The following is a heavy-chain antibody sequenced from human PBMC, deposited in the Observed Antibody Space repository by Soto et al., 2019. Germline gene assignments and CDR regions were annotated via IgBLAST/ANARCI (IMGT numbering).Heavy chain of an antibody. CDR1: GGSISSSNW. V-gene: IGHV4-4*02. D-gene: IGHD7-27*01. CDR2: LYFYGSA. Sequence: QVQLQESGPGLVKPSGTLSLTCAVSGGSISSSNWWSWVRQPPGKGLEWVSDLYFYGSANYADSVRGRFIVSKDDSKNTLYLQMNNLGAEDTAVYYCARVGTSESFFDYWGQGTLVTVS. J-gene: IGHJ4*02. CDR3: ARVGTSESFFDY.